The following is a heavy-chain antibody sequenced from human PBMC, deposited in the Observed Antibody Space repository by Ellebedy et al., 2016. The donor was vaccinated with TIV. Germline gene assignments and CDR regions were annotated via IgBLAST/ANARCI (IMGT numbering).Heavy chain of an antibody. Sequence: SETLSLXXSVSGGSVSSGNYFWSWIRQPPGKALEWIGYIYHSGSTSYSPSLKSRATISIDTSNNQFSLKLSSVTTADTAMYYCTTWRSLDSLDYWGQGTLVTVAS. V-gene: IGHV4-61*01. CDR3: TTWRSLDSLDY. CDR2: IYHSGST. CDR1: GGSVSSGNYF. J-gene: IGHJ4*02.